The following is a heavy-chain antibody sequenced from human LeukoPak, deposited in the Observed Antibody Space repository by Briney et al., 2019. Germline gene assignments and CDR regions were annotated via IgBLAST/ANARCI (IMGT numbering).Heavy chain of an antibody. Sequence: GGSLRLSCAASGFTFSSYWIHWVRHAPGKGLLWVSRISDGDGTRTTYADFVKGRFTLSRDNAKNSLYLQMNSLRAEDTAVYYCARDLRREWELHNYFDYWGQGTLVTVSS. CDR2: ISDGDGTRT. J-gene: IGHJ4*02. CDR1: GFTFSSYW. CDR3: ARDLRREWELHNYFDY. D-gene: IGHD1-26*01. V-gene: IGHV3-74*03.